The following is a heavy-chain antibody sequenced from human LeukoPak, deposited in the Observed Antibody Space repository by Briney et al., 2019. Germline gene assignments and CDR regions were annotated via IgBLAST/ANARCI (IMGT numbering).Heavy chain of an antibody. V-gene: IGHV3-30-3*01. CDR3: ARDQGVGVAATTAFAY. CDR2: ISYDGSNK. J-gene: IGHJ4*02. Sequence: GGSLRLSCAASGFTFSSYAMHWVRQAPGKGLEWVAVISYDGSNKYYADSVKGRFTISRDNSKNTLYLQMNSLRAEDTAVYYLARDQGVGVAATTAFAYGGRGTLVTVSS. D-gene: IGHD2-15*01. CDR1: GFTFSSYA.